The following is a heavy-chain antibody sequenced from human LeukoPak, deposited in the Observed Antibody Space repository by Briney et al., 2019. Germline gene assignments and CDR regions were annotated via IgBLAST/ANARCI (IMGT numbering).Heavy chain of an antibody. D-gene: IGHD1-26*01. CDR2: INSSSSYI. CDR1: GFTFSSYS. J-gene: IGHJ4*02. CDR3: ARDQASGSYFY. Sequence: GGSLRLSCAASGFTFSSYSMNWVRQAPGKGLEWVSSINSSSSYIYYADSVKGRFTISRDNAKNSLYLQMNSLRAEDTAVYYCARDQASGSYFYWGQGTLVTVSS. V-gene: IGHV3-21*01.